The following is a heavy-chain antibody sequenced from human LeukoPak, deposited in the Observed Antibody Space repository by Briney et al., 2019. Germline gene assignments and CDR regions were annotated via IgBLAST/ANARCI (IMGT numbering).Heavy chain of an antibody. V-gene: IGHV3-9*01. CDR2: ISWNSGSI. Sequence: GGSLRLSCAASGFTFTTYAMHWVRQAPGKGLEWVSGISWNSGSIGYADSVKGRFTISRDNAKNSLYLQMNSLRAEDTAVYYCARVELGPTRPGLDVWGQGTTVTVSS. CDR1: GFTFTTYA. D-gene: IGHD1-26*01. CDR3: ARVELGPTRPGLDV. J-gene: IGHJ6*02.